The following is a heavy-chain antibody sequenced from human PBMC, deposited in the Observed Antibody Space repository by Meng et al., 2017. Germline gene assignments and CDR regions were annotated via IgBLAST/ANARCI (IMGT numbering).Heavy chain of an antibody. D-gene: IGHD6-25*01. Sequence: QLRLVQVGAEVKQPGASVKVSCKPSGYNFPDYHIHWVRRAPGQGLEWMGRINPKSGDTHYAQKFQARVTMTGDTSISTAYMELSGLRSDDTAMYYCARDEDISAAGKLFGDYWGQGTLVTVSS. CDR2: INPKSGDT. CDR3: ARDEDISAAGKLFGDY. V-gene: IGHV1-2*06. J-gene: IGHJ4*02. CDR1: GYNFPDYH.